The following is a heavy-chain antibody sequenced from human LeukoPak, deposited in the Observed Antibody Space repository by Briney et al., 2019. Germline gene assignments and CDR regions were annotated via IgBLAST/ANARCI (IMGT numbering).Heavy chain of an antibody. D-gene: IGHD3-22*01. CDR3: ARYPLDSSGYYYGLDY. Sequence: SETLSLICTVSGGSISSYYWSWIRQPPGKGLEWSGYIYYSGSTNYNPSLKSRVTISVDTSKNQFSLKLSSVTAADTAVYYCARYPLDSSGYYYGLDYWGPGTLVTVSS. J-gene: IGHJ4*02. CDR2: IYYSGST. V-gene: IGHV4-59*01. CDR1: GGSISSYY.